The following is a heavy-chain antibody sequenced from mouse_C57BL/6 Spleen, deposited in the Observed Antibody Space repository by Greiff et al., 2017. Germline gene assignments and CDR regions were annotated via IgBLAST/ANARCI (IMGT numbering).Heavy chain of an antibody. D-gene: IGHD1-1*01. CDR2: ISDGGSYT. Sequence: EVKVEESGGGLVKPGGSLKLSCAASGFTFSSYAMSWVRQTPEKRLEWVATISDGGSYTYYPDTVKGRFTISRDNAKNNLYLQMSHLKSEDTAMYYCARFTTIVATFDYWGQGTTLTVSS. V-gene: IGHV5-4*03. J-gene: IGHJ2*01. CDR3: ARFTTIVATFDY. CDR1: GFTFSSYA.